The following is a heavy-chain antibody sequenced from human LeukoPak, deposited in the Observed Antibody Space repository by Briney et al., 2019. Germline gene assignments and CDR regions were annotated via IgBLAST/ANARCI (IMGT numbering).Heavy chain of an antibody. V-gene: IGHV3-53*01. CDR2: IYSGGST. CDR3: ARDRGSSGLNFDY. CDR1: GFTVSSNY. Sequence: GGSLRLSCAASGFTVSSNYMSWVRQAPGKGLEWVSVIYSGGSTYYADSVKGRFTISRDNSKNTLYLQMNSLRAEDTAVYYCARDRGSSGLNFDYWGQGTLVTVSS. D-gene: IGHD3-22*01. J-gene: IGHJ4*02.